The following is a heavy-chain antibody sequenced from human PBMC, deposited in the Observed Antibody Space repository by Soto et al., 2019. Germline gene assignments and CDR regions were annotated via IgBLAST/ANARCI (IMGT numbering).Heavy chain of an antibody. CDR3: ARPGATAYGMDV. J-gene: IGHJ6*02. V-gene: IGHV5-51*01. Sequence: GESLKISCKTSGYIFATSWIGWVRQMPGKGLEWMGIIYPADSDTRYSPSFQGQVTISADKSVNTAYLQWSSLKASDTAMYYCARPGATAYGMDVWGHGTTVTVSS. CDR1: GYIFATSW. CDR2: IYPADSDT.